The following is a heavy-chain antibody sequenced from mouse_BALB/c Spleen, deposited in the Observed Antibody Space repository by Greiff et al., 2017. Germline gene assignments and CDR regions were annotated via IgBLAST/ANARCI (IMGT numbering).Heavy chain of an antibody. D-gene: IGHD1-1*01. V-gene: IGHV5-6*02. CDR3: ARGNYYGSSSYYAMDY. CDR2: ISSGGSYT. Sequence: EVKLMESGGDLVKPGGSLKLSCAASGFTFSSYGMSWVRQTPDKRLEWVATISSGGSYTYYPDSVKGRFTISRDNAKNTLYLQMSSLKSEDTAMYYCARGNYYGSSSYYAMDYWGQGTSVTVSS. CDR1: GFTFSSYG. J-gene: IGHJ4*01.